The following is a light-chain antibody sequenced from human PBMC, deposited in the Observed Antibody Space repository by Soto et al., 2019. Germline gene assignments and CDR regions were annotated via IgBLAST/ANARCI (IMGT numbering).Light chain of an antibody. J-gene: IGKJ5*01. Sequence: EIVLTQSPCTLSWSPGERATLPWGASQSVSTYLAWYQQRPGQAPRLLIYDASYRATDIPPRFSGSGSGKDFTLNISSLEPEDFAVYYCQQRRSWPPTITFGQGTRLEIK. CDR1: QSVSTY. V-gene: IGKV3-11*01. CDR3: QQRRSWPPTIT. CDR2: DAS.